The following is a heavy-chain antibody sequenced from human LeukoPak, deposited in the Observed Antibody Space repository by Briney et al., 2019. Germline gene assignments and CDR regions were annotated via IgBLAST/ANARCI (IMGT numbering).Heavy chain of an antibody. V-gene: IGHV1-18*04. CDR2: ISAYNGNT. J-gene: IGHJ4*02. CDR1: GYTFTGYY. Sequence: GASVKVSCKASGYTFTGYYMHWVRQAPGQGLEWMGWISAYNGNTNYAQKLQGRVTMTTDTSTSTAYMELRSLRSDDTAVYYCAREASLFYYFDYWGQGTVVTVSS. D-gene: IGHD3-9*01. CDR3: AREASLFYYFDY.